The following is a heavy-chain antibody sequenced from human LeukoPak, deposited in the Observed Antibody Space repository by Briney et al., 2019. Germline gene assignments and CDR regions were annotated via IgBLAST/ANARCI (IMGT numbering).Heavy chain of an antibody. CDR1: GFIFSTYW. J-gene: IGHJ6*03. D-gene: IGHD5-18*01. Sequence: PGGSLRLSCAASGFIFSTYWMSWVRQAPGKGLEWVANIKQDGSEKNYVDSVKGRFTISRDNAKNSLYLQMNSLRAEDTAVYYCARVKSGYSYGPHYYYYYYVDVWGKGTTVTVSS. CDR3: ARVKSGYSYGPHYYYYYYVDV. CDR2: IKQDGSEK. V-gene: IGHV3-7*04.